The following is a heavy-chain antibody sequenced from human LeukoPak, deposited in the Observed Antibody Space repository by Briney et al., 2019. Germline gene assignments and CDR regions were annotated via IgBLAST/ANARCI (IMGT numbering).Heavy chain of an antibody. CDR1: GFTFSSYS. CDR2: ISASGGTT. D-gene: IGHD5-12*01. Sequence: GGSLRLSCAASGFTFSSYSMNWVRQAPGKGLEWVSTISASGGTTYPADSARGRFSISRDNSKNTLSLQMNSLRVDDTAVYYCAKEGPSGYDWDYWGQGTLVTVSS. CDR3: AKEGPSGYDWDY. V-gene: IGHV3-23*01. J-gene: IGHJ4*02.